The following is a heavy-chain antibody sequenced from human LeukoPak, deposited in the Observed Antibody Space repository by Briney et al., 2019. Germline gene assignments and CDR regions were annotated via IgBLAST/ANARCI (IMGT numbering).Heavy chain of an antibody. CDR2: ISSSSSTI. CDR3: TRDYGSHGEYFDF. D-gene: IGHD3-10*01. J-gene: IGHJ4*02. V-gene: IGHV3-48*02. CDR1: GFIFSDYN. Sequence: GGSRRLSCAASGFIFSDYNMNWVRQAPGKGLEGVSYISSSSSTIYYADSVKGRFTISRDNAKNSLFLQMNSLRDEDTAVYYCTRDYGSHGEYFDFWGQGTRVTVSS.